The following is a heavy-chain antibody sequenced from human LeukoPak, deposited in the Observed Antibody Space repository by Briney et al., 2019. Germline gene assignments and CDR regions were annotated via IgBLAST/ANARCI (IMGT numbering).Heavy chain of an antibody. CDR1: GGSISSYY. CDR2: VYYHGGT. J-gene: IGHJ2*01. CDR3: ARRVGTRDWYFDL. D-gene: IGHD1-14*01. Sequence: SETLSLTCTVSGGSISSYYWSWIRQPPGKGLEWIGYVYYHGGTNYNPSLKSRVTISVDTSKNQFSLKLTSVTAADTAVYYCARRVGTRDWYFDLWGRGTLVTVSS. V-gene: IGHV4-59*08.